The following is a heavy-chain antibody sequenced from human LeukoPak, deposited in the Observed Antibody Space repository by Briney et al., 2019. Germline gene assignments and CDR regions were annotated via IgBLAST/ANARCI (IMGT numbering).Heavy chain of an antibody. J-gene: IGHJ4*02. CDR1: GFTLNSYP. CDR2: ISYDGYTT. CDR3: ARDPRSGSPDYFDY. Sequence: RTSLRLSCAASGFTLNSYPMHWVRQAPGKGLEWLAVISYDGYTTLHADSVKGRFTISRDDSRDTLYLQMNSLRSEDTAVYYCARDPRSGSPDYFDYWGQGTLVTVST. V-gene: IGHV3-30*04. D-gene: IGHD1-26*01.